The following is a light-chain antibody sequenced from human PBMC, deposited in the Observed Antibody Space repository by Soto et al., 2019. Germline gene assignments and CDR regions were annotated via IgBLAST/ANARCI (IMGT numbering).Light chain of an antibody. J-gene: IGKJ2*01. CDR3: QQFYYYPHT. CDR1: HTIATY. Sequence: EIQMTQSPASLSASVGERVTLTCRASHTIATYLNWYQQKAGKVPEVLIYGTSTLQPGVPSRFTGSGYETDFTLTINNVQPEDFATYYCQQFYYYPHTFGQGTKLEVK. CDR2: GTS. V-gene: IGKV1-39*01.